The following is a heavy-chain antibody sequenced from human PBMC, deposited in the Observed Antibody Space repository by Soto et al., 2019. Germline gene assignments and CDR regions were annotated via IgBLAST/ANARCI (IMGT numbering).Heavy chain of an antibody. CDR1: GFSLSTSGVG. J-gene: IGHJ5*02. D-gene: IGHD3-10*01. V-gene: IGHV2-5*02. Sequence: QITLKESGPTLVKPTQTLTLTCTFSGFSLSTSGVGVGWIRQPPGKALEWLALIYWDDDKRYSPSLKSRLTITKDTSKNQVVLTMPNMDPVDTATYYCARQLLWFGELAGWFDPWGQGTLVTVSS. CDR3: ARQLLWFGELAGWFDP. CDR2: IYWDDDK.